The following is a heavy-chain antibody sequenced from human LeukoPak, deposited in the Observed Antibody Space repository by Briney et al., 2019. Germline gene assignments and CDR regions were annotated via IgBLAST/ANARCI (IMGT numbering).Heavy chain of an antibody. CDR3: ARDLNDFWSGYSYDY. D-gene: IGHD3-3*01. CDR2: ISSSSSTI. V-gene: IGHV3-48*01. Sequence: TGGSLRLSCAASGFTFSSYSMNWVRQAPGEGLEWVSYISSSSSTIYYADSVKGRFTISRDSAKNSLYLQMNSLRAEDTAVYYCARDLNDFWSGYSYDYWGQGTLVTVSS. J-gene: IGHJ4*02. CDR1: GFTFSSYS.